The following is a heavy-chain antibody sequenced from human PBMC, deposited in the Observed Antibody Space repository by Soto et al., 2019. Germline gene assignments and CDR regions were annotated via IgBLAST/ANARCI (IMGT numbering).Heavy chain of an antibody. CDR2: IKPDGSER. J-gene: IGHJ4*02. CDR1: GFTFGTYW. CDR3: ATDLNWEQY. D-gene: IGHD7-27*01. V-gene: IGHV3-7*04. Sequence: EVQLVESGVGLVKPGGSLRLSSAASGFTFGTYWMTWVRQAPGKGLECVGNIKPDGSERYYVDSVKGRFTISRDNAKNSLYLHMNSLRAEDTAVYFCATDLNWEQYWGQGTLVTVSS.